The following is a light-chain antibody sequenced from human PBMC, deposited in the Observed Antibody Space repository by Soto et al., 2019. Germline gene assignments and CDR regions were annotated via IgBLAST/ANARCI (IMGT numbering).Light chain of an antibody. V-gene: IGKV1-5*03. J-gene: IGKJ4*01. CDR2: KAS. Sequence: IRMTQSPSTLSASIGDRVTITCRASQDISSWMGWYQQKPGKAPRFLIYKASNLLGGVPSRFSGSGSGTEYTLTIGSRQPDDFATYYCQQYKSYPLTFGGGTKVEIK. CDR1: QDISSW. CDR3: QQYKSYPLT.